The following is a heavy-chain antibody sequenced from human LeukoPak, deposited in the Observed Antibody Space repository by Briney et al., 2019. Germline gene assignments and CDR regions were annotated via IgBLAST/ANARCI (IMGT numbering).Heavy chain of an antibody. J-gene: IGHJ6*03. D-gene: IGHD2-15*01. CDR1: GFTFSSYS. Sequence: GGSLRLSCAASGFTFSSYSMNWVRQAPGKGLEWVSSISSSSSYIYYADSVKGRFTISRDNAKNSLYLQMNSLRAEDTAVYYCARDRRYCSGGSCRNYYYYMDVWAKGPRSPSP. V-gene: IGHV3-21*01. CDR3: ARDRRYCSGGSCRNYYYYMDV. CDR2: ISSSSSYI.